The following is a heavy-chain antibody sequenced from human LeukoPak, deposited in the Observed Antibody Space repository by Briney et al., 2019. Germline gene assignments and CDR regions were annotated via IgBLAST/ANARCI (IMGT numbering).Heavy chain of an antibody. V-gene: IGHV3-23*01. CDR2: IFPSGGEI. J-gene: IGHJ6*03. Sequence: GGSLRLSCAASGFTFSTFAMIWVRQPPGKGLEWVSSIFPSGGEIHYADSVRGRFTISRDNSKSTLSLQMNSLRAEDTAVYYCARDGQRYFDWFPYYMDVWGKGTTVTVSS. CDR3: ARDGQRYFDWFPYYMDV. D-gene: IGHD3-9*01. CDR1: GFTFSTFA.